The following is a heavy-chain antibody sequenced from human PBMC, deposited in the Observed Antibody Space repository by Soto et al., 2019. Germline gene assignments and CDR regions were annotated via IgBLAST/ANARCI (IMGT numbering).Heavy chain of an antibody. D-gene: IGHD3-10*01. Sequence: PSETLSRTCTVSGGSISSSSYYWGWIRQPPGKGLEWIGSIYYSGSTYYNPSLKSRVTISVDTSKNQFSLKLSSVTAADTAVYYCAKGGSGSYSNAFDIWGQGTMVTVSS. V-gene: IGHV4-39*01. CDR2: IYYSGST. CDR1: GGSISSSSYY. CDR3: AKGGSGSYSNAFDI. J-gene: IGHJ3*02.